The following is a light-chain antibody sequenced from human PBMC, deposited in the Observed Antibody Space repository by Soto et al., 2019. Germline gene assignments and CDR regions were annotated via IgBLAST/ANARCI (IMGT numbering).Light chain of an antibody. CDR3: QQCRNWPLT. CDR1: QNVYNN. V-gene: IGKV3-15*01. J-gene: IGKJ4*01. Sequence: EIVMTQSPATLSVSPGEGATLSCKASQNVYNNLAWYQQRPGQPPRLLIYDASTRATGISDRFSGSGYGTEFTLTISSLQSADFAVYFCQQCRNWPLTFGGGTKVEIK. CDR2: DAS.